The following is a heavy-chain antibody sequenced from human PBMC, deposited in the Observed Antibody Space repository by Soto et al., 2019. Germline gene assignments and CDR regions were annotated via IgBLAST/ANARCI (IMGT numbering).Heavy chain of an antibody. Sequence: SETLSLTCTVSGGSISGNGDYCGLIRQPPGKGLEWIGSIHYSGDTYYNPSLKSRVTVSVDASKNQFSLRLSSVTAADTAVYYCARRGSVAGTYWFGPWGQGTLVTVSS. CDR2: IHYSGDT. J-gene: IGHJ5*02. CDR1: GGSISGNGDY. CDR3: ARRGSVAGTYWFGP. V-gene: IGHV4-39*01. D-gene: IGHD3-10*01.